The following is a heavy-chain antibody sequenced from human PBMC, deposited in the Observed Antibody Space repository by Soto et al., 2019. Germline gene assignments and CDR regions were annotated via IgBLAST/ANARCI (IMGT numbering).Heavy chain of an antibody. CDR3: AKEFYPVTTLSWYFDY. V-gene: IGHV3-23*01. Sequence: EVQLLESGGGLVQPGGSLRLSCAASGFTCSSYAMSWVRQAPGKGLEWVSAISGSGGYTYYADSLKGRFTISRDNSKNTLYLQMNSLRAEDTAVYYCAKEFYPVTTLSWYFDYWGQGTLVTVSS. CDR2: ISGSGGYT. CDR1: GFTCSSYA. D-gene: IGHD4-17*01. J-gene: IGHJ4*02.